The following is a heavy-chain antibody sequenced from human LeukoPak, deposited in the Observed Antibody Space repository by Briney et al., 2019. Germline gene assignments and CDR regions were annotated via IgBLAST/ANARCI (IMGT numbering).Heavy chain of an antibody. CDR2: ISGSSRAI. Sequence: GGSLRLSCAASGFTFSSYSMNWVRQAPGKGLERISYISGSSRAIYYADSVKGRFTISRDNAKNSLYLQMNNLRAEGTAVYYCAREPQEGFDYWGQGTLVTISS. J-gene: IGHJ4*02. CDR3: AREPQEGFDY. V-gene: IGHV3-48*01. CDR1: GFTFSSYS.